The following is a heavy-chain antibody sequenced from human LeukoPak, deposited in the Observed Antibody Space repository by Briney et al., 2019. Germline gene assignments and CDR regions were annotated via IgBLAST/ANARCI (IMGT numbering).Heavy chain of an antibody. CDR1: GGSISSYY. CDR2: IYYSGST. V-gene: IGHV4-59*08. D-gene: IGHD4-17*01. J-gene: IGHJ4*02. CDR3: ARRGYGDPGAFDY. Sequence: SETLSLTCTVSGGSISSYYWSWIRQPPGKGLEWIGYIYYSGSTNYNPSLKSRVTISVDTSKNQFSLKLSSVTAADTAVYYCARRGYGDPGAFDYWGQGTLVTVSS.